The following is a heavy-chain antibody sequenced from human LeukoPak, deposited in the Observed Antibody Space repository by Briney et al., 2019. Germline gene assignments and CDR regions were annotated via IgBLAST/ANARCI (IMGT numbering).Heavy chain of an antibody. V-gene: IGHV4-34*01. D-gene: IGHD1-14*01. CDR2: INHSGST. CDR3: ARGRIVRGSDY. Sequence: PSETLSLTCAVYGGSFSGYYWSWIRQPPGKGLEWIGEINHSGSTNYNPSLKSRVTISVDTSKNQFSLKLSSVTAADTAVYYCARGRIVRGSDYWGQGTLVTVSS. CDR1: GGSFSGYY. J-gene: IGHJ4*02.